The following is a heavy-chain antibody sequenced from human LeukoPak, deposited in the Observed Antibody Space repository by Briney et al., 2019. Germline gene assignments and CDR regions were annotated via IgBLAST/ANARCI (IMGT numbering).Heavy chain of an antibody. CDR3: AKAPVTSCRGAFCYPFDY. CDR1: GFTFSSYS. J-gene: IGHJ4*02. D-gene: IGHD2-15*01. V-gene: IGHV3-48*01. Sequence: GGSLRLSCAASGFTFSSYSMNWVRQAPGKGLEWVSYISSSSSTIYYADSVKGRFTISRDNAKNSLYLQMNSLRAEDTAVYYCAKAPVTSCRGAFCYPFDYWGQGTLVTVSS. CDR2: ISSSSSTI.